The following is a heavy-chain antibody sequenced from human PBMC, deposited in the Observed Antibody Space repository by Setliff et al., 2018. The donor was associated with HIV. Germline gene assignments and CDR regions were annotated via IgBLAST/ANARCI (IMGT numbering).Heavy chain of an antibody. CDR2: IYNSAST. J-gene: IGHJ4*02. Sequence: SETLSLTCTVSGDSISTDYWTWIRQPPGKGLEWIGYIYNSASTSYNPSLKSRVAISVDTSKNQFSLKLSSVTAADTAVYYCARHSPSDYWGQGTLVTVSS. CDR1: GDSISTDY. V-gene: IGHV4-59*08. CDR3: ARHSPSDY.